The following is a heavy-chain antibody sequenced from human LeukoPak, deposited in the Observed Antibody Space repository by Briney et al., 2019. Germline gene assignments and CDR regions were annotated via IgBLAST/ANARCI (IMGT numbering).Heavy chain of an antibody. CDR1: GFTFSNAW. D-gene: IGHD5-24*01. V-gene: IGHV3-15*01. CDR2: IKSKTDGGTT. Sequence: NPGGSLRLSCAASGFTFSNAWMSWVRQAPGKGLEWVGRIKSKTDGGTTDYAAPVKGRFTISRDDSKNTLYLQMNSLKTEDTAVYYCARRRYLLDNYDALDIWGQGTMVTVSS. CDR3: ARRRYLLDNYDALDI. J-gene: IGHJ3*02.